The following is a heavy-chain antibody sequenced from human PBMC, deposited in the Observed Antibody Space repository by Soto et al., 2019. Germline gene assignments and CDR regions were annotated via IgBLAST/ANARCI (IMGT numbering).Heavy chain of an antibody. CDR1: GSSFRTDA. J-gene: IGHJ3*01. CDR2: IVPVFGTT. D-gene: IGHD2-8*02. Sequence: QVQLVQSGTEVKNPGSSVRVSCKASGSSFRTDAINWVRQAPGQGLEWMGRIVPVFGTTNFAQQFQGRLTITADESTRTAYMELSSLRSEDTALYYCARSSATTVVLDTGGQGTSVTVSS. CDR3: ARSSATTVVLDT. V-gene: IGHV1-69*01.